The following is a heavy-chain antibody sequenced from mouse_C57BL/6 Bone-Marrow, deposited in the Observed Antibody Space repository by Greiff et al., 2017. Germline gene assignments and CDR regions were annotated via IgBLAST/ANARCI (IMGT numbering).Heavy chain of an antibody. CDR3: ARRVYSFDY. V-gene: IGHV1-59*01. D-gene: IGHD6-2*01. CDR2: IDPSDSYT. Sequence: QVHVKQPGAELVRPGTSVKLSCKASGYTFTSYWMHWVKQRPGQGLEWIGVIDPSDSYTNYNQKFKGKATLTVDTSSSTAYMQLSSLTSEDSAVYYCARRVYSFDYWGQGTTLTVSS. CDR1: GYTFTSYW. J-gene: IGHJ2*01.